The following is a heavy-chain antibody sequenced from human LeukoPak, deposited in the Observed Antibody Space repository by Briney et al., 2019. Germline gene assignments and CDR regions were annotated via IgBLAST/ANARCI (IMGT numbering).Heavy chain of an antibody. CDR1: GFTFSSYA. D-gene: IGHD1-26*01. CDR3: ARERWELDAFDI. CDR2: ISGSGGST. Sequence: GGSLRLSCAASGFTFSSYAMGWVRQAPGKGLEWVSSISGSGGSTSYADSVKGRFTISRDNSKNTVYLQMNSLRAEDTAVYYCARERWELDAFDIWGQGTMVTVSS. J-gene: IGHJ3*02. V-gene: IGHV3-23*01.